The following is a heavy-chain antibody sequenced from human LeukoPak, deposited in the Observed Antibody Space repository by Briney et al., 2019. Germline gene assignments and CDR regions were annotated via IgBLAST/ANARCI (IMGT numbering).Heavy chain of an antibody. CDR1: GFTFSSYE. V-gene: IGHV3-48*03. J-gene: IGHJ4*02. CDR3: ARKYCSSTSCLFDY. CDR2: ISSSGTLI. Sequence: GGCLRLSCAAPGFTFSSYEMNWVRQAPGKGLEWVSYISSSGTLIYNADSVKGRFTISRDNARSSLYLQMNSLRDEDTAVYYCARKYCSSTSCLFDYWGQGTLVTVSS. D-gene: IGHD2-2*01.